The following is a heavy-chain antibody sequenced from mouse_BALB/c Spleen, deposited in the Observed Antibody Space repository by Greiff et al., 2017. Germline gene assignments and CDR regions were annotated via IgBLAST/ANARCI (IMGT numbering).Heavy chain of an antibody. CDR3: ARDGPWFAY. CDR2: ISSGGST. CDR1: GFTFSSYA. D-gene: IGHD1-1*02. V-gene: IGHV5-6-5*01. Sequence: DVMLVESGGGLVKPGGSLKLSCAASGFTFSSYAMSWVRQTPEKRLEWVASISSGGSTYYPDSVKGRFTISRDNARNILYLQMSSLRSEDTAMYYCARDGPWFAYWGQGTLVTVSA. J-gene: IGHJ3*01.